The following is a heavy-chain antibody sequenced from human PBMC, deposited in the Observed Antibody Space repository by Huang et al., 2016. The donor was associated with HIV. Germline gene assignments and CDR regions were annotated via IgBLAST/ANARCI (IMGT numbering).Heavy chain of an antibody. Sequence: QVQLVQSGAEVRKPGSSVKVSCRASGGSFNNFGINWVRQDPGQGVEWMGGRIPGFGTRNDAQRFKERVTITADETTGVVHLEVTSLRSDDTAVYFCAKRGGAWGSPYAFDLWGPGTMVTVSS. V-gene: IGHV1-69*13. CDR3: AKRGGAWGSPYAFDL. CDR2: RIPGFGTR. J-gene: IGHJ3*01. D-gene: IGHD3-16*01. CDR1: GGSFNNFG.